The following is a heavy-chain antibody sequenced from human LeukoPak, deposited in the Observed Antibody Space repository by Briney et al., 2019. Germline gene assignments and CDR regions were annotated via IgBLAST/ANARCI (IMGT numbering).Heavy chain of an antibody. Sequence: ASVKVSCKASGYTFTGYYMHWVRQAPGQGLEWMGWINPNSGGTNYAQKFQGRVTMTRDTSISTAYMELSRLRSDDTAVYYCARDAGYYYDSSGYYWGAYFLHWGQGTLVTVSS. D-gene: IGHD3-22*01. CDR1: GYTFTGYY. V-gene: IGHV1-2*02. J-gene: IGHJ1*01. CDR2: INPNSGGT. CDR3: ARDAGYYYDSSGYYWGAYFLH.